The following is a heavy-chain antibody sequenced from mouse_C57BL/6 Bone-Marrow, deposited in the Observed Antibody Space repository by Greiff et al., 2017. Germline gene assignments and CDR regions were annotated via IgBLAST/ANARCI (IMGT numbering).Heavy chain of an antibody. D-gene: IGHD2-4*01. Sequence: EVQLMESGGGLVKPGGSLKLSCAASGFTFSSYAMSWVRQTPEKRLEWVATISDGGSYTYYPDNVKGRFTISRDNAKNNLYLQMSHLKSEDTAMYYCARDDYDAWFAYWGQGTLVTVSA. CDR2: ISDGGSYT. J-gene: IGHJ3*01. CDR1: GFTFSSYA. V-gene: IGHV5-4*01. CDR3: ARDDYDAWFAY.